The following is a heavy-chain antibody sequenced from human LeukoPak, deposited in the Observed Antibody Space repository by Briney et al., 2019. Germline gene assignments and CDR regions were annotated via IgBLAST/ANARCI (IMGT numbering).Heavy chain of an antibody. CDR3: ARIPYYYDSSGYYSPGPFDY. CDR1: GGSISTYY. Sequence: KTSETLSLTCSVSGGSISTYYWTWIRQPPGKGLEWIGYIYYSGSTNYNPSLKSRVTISLDTSKNQFSLKLSSVTAADTAVYYCARIPYYYDSSGYYSPGPFDYWGQGTLVTVSS. J-gene: IGHJ4*02. CDR2: IYYSGST. V-gene: IGHV4-59*08. D-gene: IGHD3-22*01.